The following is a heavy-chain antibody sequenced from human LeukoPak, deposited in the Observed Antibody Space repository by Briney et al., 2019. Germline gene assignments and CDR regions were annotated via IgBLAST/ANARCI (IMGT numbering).Heavy chain of an antibody. CDR1: GYTFTGYY. Sequence: GASVKVSCKASGYTFTGYYMHWVRQAPGQGLEWMGWINPNSGGTNYAQKFQGRVTMTRDTSISTAYMELSRLRSDDTAVYYCARDSSIVGAMGIDYWGQGTLVPVSS. CDR2: INPNSGGT. D-gene: IGHD1-26*01. J-gene: IGHJ4*02. CDR3: ARDSSIVGAMGIDY. V-gene: IGHV1-2*02.